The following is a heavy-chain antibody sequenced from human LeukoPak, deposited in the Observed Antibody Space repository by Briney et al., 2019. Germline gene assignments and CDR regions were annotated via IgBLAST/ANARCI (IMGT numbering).Heavy chain of an antibody. J-gene: IGHJ1*01. CDR3: ARPTAATSLSASFLQ. Sequence: SEGSLRLSCAASGFTFSSYWMYWVRQAPGKGLVWVSRINSDGSSTTYADSVKGRFTISRDNAKNTLYLQMNGLRAEDTAVYYCARPTAATSLSASFLQWGESSLVTVSS. CDR2: INSDGSST. V-gene: IGHV3-74*03. D-gene: IGHD2-15*01. CDR1: GFTFSSYW.